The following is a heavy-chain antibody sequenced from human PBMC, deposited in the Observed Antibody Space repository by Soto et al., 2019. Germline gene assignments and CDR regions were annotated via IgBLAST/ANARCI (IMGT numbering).Heavy chain of an antibody. D-gene: IGHD6-13*01. CDR1: GFKFSQYY. CDR3: AREGPYSSTWYWDF. Sequence: EVQLLESGGGLVQPGGSLTLSCAVSGFKFSQYYMLWVRQAPGKGLEWVSRIKSDGSSIHYAVSVKGRFTISRDNTKHTLSLQMSSLSTEDTAVYYCAREGPYSSTWYWDFWGEGTLVTVSS. J-gene: IGHJ4*02. V-gene: IGHV3-74*01. CDR2: IKSDGSSI.